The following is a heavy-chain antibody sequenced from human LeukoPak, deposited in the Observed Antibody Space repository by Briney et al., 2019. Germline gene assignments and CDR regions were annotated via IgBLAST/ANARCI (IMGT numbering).Heavy chain of an antibody. V-gene: IGHV3-74*03. J-gene: IGHJ5*02. Sequence: PGGSLRLSCVGSGLTLSNYWMHWVRQAPGKGLVWVSRIMFDGTSTMYADSVKGRFTISRDNAKNTLYLQMNSLRAEDTAVYYCARDDYYSSWGQGTLVTVSS. D-gene: IGHD3-10*01. CDR3: ARDDYYSS. CDR2: IMFDGTST. CDR1: GLTLSNYW.